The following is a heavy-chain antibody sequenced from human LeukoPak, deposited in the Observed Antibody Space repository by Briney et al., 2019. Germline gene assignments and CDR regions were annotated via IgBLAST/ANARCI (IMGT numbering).Heavy chain of an antibody. CDR2: ISGSGGST. V-gene: IGHV3-23*01. J-gene: IGHJ4*02. CDR3: AKTDYYDSSGSFDY. D-gene: IGHD3-22*01. Sequence: PGGSLRLSCAASGFTFSSYAMSWVRQPLGKGLEWVSAISGSGGSTYYADSVKGRFTISRDNSKNTLYLQMNSLRAEDTAVYYCAKTDYYDSSGSFDYWGQGTLVTVYS. CDR1: GFTFSSYA.